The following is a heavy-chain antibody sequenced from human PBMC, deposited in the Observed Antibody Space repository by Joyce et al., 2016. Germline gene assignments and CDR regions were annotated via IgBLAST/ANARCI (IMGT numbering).Heavy chain of an antibody. Sequence: VQLQESGPRLVKPAETLSLTCTVSGDSIKSYYWSWIRQPPGKGLEWIGYIYYTGSTNYNPSLKSRATISGDTSKNKFSLKLSSVTAADTAVYYCARLYNSIWSKNRYDYWGQGTLVTVSS. CDR3: ARLYNSIWSKNRYDY. J-gene: IGHJ4*02. D-gene: IGHD6-13*01. V-gene: IGHV4-59*08. CDR2: IYYTGST. CDR1: GDSIKSYY.